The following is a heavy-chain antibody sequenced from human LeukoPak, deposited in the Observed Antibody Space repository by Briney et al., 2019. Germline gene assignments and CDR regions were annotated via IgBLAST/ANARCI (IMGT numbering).Heavy chain of an antibody. D-gene: IGHD2-2*01. Sequence: ASVKVSCKASGYTFTSYGISWVRQAPGQGLEWMGWISAYNGNTNYAQKLQGRVTTTTDTSTSTAYMELRSLRSDDTAVYYCARLGYCSSTSCYEVFDYWGQGTLVTVSS. J-gene: IGHJ4*02. CDR2: ISAYNGNT. V-gene: IGHV1-18*01. CDR3: ARLGYCSSTSCYEVFDY. CDR1: GYTFTSYG.